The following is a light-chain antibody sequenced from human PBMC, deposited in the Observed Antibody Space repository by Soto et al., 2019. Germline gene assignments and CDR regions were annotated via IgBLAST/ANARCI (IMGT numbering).Light chain of an antibody. J-gene: IGKJ1*01. CDR1: QSVSSN. CDR3: QQYENWPRT. Sequence: EIVMTQSPAPLSVSPGERATLSCRASQSVSSNLAWYQQKPGQAPRLLIYGASIRVTGIPARFSGGGSGTEFTLTISSLQSEDLGVFYCQQYENWPRTLGQGTKVDIK. CDR2: GAS. V-gene: IGKV3-15*01.